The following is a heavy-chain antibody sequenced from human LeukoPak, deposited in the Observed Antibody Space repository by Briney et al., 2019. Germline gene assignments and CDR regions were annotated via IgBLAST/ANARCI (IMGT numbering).Heavy chain of an antibody. CDR1: GGSFSGYY. CDR3: ARGDYGEDY. CDR2: INHSNST. Sequence: SETLSLTCAVYGGSFSGYYWSWIRQPPGKGLEWSSRINHSNSTNYNPPHKRRVTTSVDTSNNQFSLKLSSVTAADTAVYYCARGDYGEDYLGQGTLVTVSS. V-gene: IGHV4-34*01. D-gene: IGHD4-17*01. J-gene: IGHJ4*02.